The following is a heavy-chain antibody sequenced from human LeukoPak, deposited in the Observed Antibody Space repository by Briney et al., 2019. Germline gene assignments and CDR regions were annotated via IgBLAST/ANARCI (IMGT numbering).Heavy chain of an antibody. CDR3: TKRVKYGGTWDHFAD. V-gene: IGHV3-23*01. Sequence: GGSLRLSCAASGFTFDNYRMSWVRQAPGKGLEWVSTVNADGGNTYYADSVKGRFTISKDNSKSTLILQMSSLRVEDTALYYCTKRVKYGGTWDHFADWGQGTLVTVSS. CDR2: VNADGGNT. CDR1: GFTFDNYR. D-gene: IGHD1-26*01. J-gene: IGHJ4*02.